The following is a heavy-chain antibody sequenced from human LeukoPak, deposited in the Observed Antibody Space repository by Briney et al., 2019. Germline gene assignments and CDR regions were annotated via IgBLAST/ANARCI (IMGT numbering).Heavy chain of an antibody. CDR3: ARDRAMVRGVIEYYYGMDV. V-gene: IGHV4-59*01. CDR1: GGSISSYY. CDR2: IYYSGST. D-gene: IGHD3-10*01. J-gene: IGHJ6*02. Sequence: SETLSLTCTVSGGSISSYYWSWIRQPPGKGLEWIGYIYYSGSTNYNPSLKSRVTISVDTSKNQFSLKLSSVTAADTAVYYCARDRAMVRGVIEYYYGMDVWGQGTTVTVSS.